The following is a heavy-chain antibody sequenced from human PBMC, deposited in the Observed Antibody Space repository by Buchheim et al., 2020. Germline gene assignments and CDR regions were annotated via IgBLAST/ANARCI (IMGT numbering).Heavy chain of an antibody. CDR2: VNPNSGDA. D-gene: IGHD2-21*01. J-gene: IGHJ4*02. CDR1: GYIFSDYD. V-gene: IGHV1-8*01. Sequence: QVQLVQSGAEVKKPGASVKVSCKTSGYIFSDYDIHWVRQATGQGLEWMGWVNPNSGDAGYPPRFQGRVTMTRDTSINPVYMELSSLKSEDSAVYYCARDVKVVSDLPHWGQGTL. CDR3: ARDVKVVSDLPH.